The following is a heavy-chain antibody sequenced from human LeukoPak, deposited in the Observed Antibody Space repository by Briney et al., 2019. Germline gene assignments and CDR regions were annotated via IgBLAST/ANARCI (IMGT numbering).Heavy chain of an antibody. D-gene: IGHD2-8*01. V-gene: IGHV4-30-4*01. J-gene: IGHJ4*02. CDR3: ARWYYQRPYYFDY. CDR1: GGSIRSGDYY. CDR2: IYYSGGT. Sequence: PSETLSLTCTVSGGSIRSGDYYWSWIRQPPGKGLEWIGYIYYSGGTYYNPSLKSRVTISVDTSKNQFSLKLSSVTAADTAVYYCARWYYQRPYYFDYWGQGTLVTVSS.